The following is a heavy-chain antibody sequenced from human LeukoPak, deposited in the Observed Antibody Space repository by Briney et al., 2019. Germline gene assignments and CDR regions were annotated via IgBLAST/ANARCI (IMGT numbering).Heavy chain of an antibody. D-gene: IGHD5-18*01. J-gene: IGHJ4*02. CDR3: ARVSDTAMVTFDY. CDR1: GGSISSGGYY. Sequence: ASQTLPLTCTVSGGSISSGGYYWSWIRQHPGKGPEWIGYIYYSGSTYYNPSLKSRVTISVDTSKNQFSLKLSSVTAADTAVYYCARVSDTAMVTFDYWGQGTLVTVSS. V-gene: IGHV4-31*03. CDR2: IYYSGST.